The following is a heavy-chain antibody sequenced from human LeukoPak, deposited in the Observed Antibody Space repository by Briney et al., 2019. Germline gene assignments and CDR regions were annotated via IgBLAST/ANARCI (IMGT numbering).Heavy chain of an antibody. CDR2: IYSGGST. Sequence: GGSLRLSCAASGFTVSSNYMSWVRQAPGKGLEWVSVIYSGGSTYYADSVKGRFTISRDNSKNTLYLQMNSLGAEDTAVYYCAREGRRSSGPFDYWGQGTLVTVSS. D-gene: IGHD6-19*01. CDR3: AREGRRSSGPFDY. CDR1: GFTVSSNY. J-gene: IGHJ4*02. V-gene: IGHV3-53*01.